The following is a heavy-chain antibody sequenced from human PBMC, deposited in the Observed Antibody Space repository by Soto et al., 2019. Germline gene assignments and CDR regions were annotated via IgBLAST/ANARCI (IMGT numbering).Heavy chain of an antibody. J-gene: IGHJ4*02. V-gene: IGHV3-15*07. CDR1: GFTFCNSW. CDR3: TTGSPNFYVWGSYPETRAEAFDY. CDR2: IKSKTDGGTT. Sequence: PGGSLRLSCAASGFTFCNSWMNGVRQAPGKGLEWVGRIKSKTDGGTTDYAAPVKGRFTISRDDSKNTLYLQMNSLKTEDTAVYYCTTGSPNFYVWGSYPETRAEAFDYWGQGTLVTVSS. D-gene: IGHD3-16*02.